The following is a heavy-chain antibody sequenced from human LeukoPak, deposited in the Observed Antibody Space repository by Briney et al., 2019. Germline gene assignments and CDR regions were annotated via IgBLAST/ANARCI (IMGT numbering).Heavy chain of an antibody. CDR1: GFTFSNYW. D-gene: IGHD4-23*01. V-gene: IGHV3-74*01. CDR3: ARDSDYGGNDFDY. J-gene: IGHJ4*02. Sequence: GGSLRLSCAASGFTFSNYWMHWVRQAPGKGLVWVSRIKSDGSRTDYADSVKGRFTISRDNAKNSLFLQMNSLRDEDTALYYCARDSDYGGNDFDYRGQGTLVTVSS. CDR2: IKSDGSRT.